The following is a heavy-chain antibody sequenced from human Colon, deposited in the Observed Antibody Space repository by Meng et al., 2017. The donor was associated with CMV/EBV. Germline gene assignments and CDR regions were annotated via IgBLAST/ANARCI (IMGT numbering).Heavy chain of an antibody. Sequence: GESLQISWPTSGFTFKSYGMNWVRQAPGQGLEWVSYISGDYSVIHYLDSVKGRFTISRDNAEKSLSLQMNSLRADDTAVYYCARGGLSYDNYFDSWGHGTLVTVSS. CDR2: ISGDYSVI. CDR1: GFTFKSYG. CDR3: ARGGLSYDNYFDS. D-gene: IGHD1-26*01. V-gene: IGHV3-48*04. J-gene: IGHJ5*01.